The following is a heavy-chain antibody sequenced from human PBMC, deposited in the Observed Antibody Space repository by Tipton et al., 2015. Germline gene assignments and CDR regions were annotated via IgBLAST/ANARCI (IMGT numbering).Heavy chain of an antibody. D-gene: IGHD4-23*01. V-gene: IGHV4-38-2*01. CDR2: ISHSGNT. CDR1: AYSISSDYY. J-gene: IGHJ4*02. Sequence: TLSLTCAVSAYSISSDYYWGWIRQPPGKGLEWIGSISHSGNTYYNPSLRSRVAMSMDTSKNQFSLKLSSVIAADTAVYYCARARGRHGGLFDSWGQGILVTVSS. CDR3: ARARGRHGGLFDS.